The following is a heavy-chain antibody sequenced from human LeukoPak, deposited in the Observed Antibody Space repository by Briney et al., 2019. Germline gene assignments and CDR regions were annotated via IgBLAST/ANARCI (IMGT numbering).Heavy chain of an antibody. CDR3: ARDSAEDSSSWFGGGSYYYYYMDV. Sequence: SENLSLTCTVSGGSISSYYWSWIRQPPGKGLEWIGYIYTSGSTNYNPSLKSRVTISVDTSKNQFSLKLSSVTAADTAVYYCARDSAEDSSSWFGGGSYYYYYMDVWGKGTTVTISS. V-gene: IGHV4-4*08. CDR1: GGSISSYY. D-gene: IGHD6-13*01. J-gene: IGHJ6*03. CDR2: IYTSGST.